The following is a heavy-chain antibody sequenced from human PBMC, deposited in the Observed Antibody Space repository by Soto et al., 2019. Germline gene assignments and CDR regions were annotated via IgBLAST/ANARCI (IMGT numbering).Heavy chain of an antibody. V-gene: IGHV3-33*01. J-gene: IGHJ3*02. Sequence: QVQLVESGGGVVQPGRSLRLSCAASGFTFSSYGMHWVRQAPGKGLEWVALIWYDGSNKYYADSVSGRFTISRDNSKNTLYLQMNSLRAEDTAMYYCARYNGDLGAFDIWGQGTVVTVSS. D-gene: IGHD4-17*01. CDR2: IWYDGSNK. CDR1: GFTFSSYG. CDR3: ARYNGDLGAFDI.